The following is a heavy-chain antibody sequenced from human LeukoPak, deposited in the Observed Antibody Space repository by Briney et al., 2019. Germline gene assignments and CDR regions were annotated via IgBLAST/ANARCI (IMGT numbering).Heavy chain of an antibody. J-gene: IGHJ4*02. V-gene: IGHV1-18*01. CDR2: INPSGGST. CDR1: GYTFTSYG. D-gene: IGHD3-22*01. Sequence: SVKVSCKASGYTFTSYGISWVRQAPGQGLEWMGIINPSGGSTSYAQKLQGRVTMTTDTSTSTAYMELRSLRSDDTAVYYCARGVDYYDSTGDYWGQGTLVTVSS. CDR3: ARGVDYYDSTGDY.